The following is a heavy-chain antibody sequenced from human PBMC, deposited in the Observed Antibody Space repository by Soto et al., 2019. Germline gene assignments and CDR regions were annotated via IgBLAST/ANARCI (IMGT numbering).Heavy chain of an antibody. CDR2: IYYSGST. D-gene: IGHD6-13*01. V-gene: IGHV4-30-4*01. CDR1: GGSISSGDYS. Sequence: SETLSLTCTVSGGSISSGDYSWSWIRQPPGKGLEWIGYIYYSGSTYYNPSLKSRVTISVDTSKNQFSLKLSSVTAADTAVYYCARGSSGPRFYDYYYGMDVWGQGTTVTVSS. CDR3: ARGSSGPRFYDYYYGMDV. J-gene: IGHJ6*02.